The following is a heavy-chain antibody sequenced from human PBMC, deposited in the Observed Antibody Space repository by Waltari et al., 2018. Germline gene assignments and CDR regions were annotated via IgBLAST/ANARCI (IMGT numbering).Heavy chain of an antibody. Sequence: EVQLVQSGAEVKKPGATVKISCKVSGYTFTDYYMHWVQQAPGKGLEWMGLVDPEDGETIYAEKFQGRVTITADTSTDTAYMELSSLRSEDTAVYYCATDSSTSCYGPCNWFDPWGQGTLVTVSS. CDR2: VDPEDGET. V-gene: IGHV1-69-2*01. CDR1: GYTFTDYY. D-gene: IGHD2-2*01. J-gene: IGHJ5*02. CDR3: ATDSSTSCYGPCNWFDP.